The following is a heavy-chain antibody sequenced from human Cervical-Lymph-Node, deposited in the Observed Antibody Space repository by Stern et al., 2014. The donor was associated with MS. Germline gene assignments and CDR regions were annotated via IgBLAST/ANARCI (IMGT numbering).Heavy chain of an antibody. V-gene: IGHV3-30*04. CDR1: GFTFSYST. D-gene: IGHD4-11*01. J-gene: IGHJ6*02. Sequence: VQLVESGGGVVQPGRSLRLSCAASGFTFSYSTMHWVRQAPGKGLEWVATVSYDGSDEYYPDSVKGRFTISRDNSKNTLYLQVNSLRAEDTGVYFCARDRTVTTYYYYYGMDVWGQGTTVTGSS. CDR2: VSYDGSDE. CDR3: ARDRTVTTYYYYYGMDV.